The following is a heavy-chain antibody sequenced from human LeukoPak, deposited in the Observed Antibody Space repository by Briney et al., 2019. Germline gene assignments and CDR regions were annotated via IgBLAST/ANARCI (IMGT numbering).Heavy chain of an antibody. D-gene: IGHD6-13*01. CDR1: GFTFRNYA. CDR2: ISGDGGGT. CDR3: VKESLGIAAV. J-gene: IGHJ4*02. V-gene: IGHV3-64D*06. Sequence: GGSLRLSCSASGFTFRNYAMHWVRQAPGKGLEYVSPISGDGGGTSHADFVKGRFIISRENSNNKVYLQMSSLRAEDTAVYYCVKESLGIAAVWGQGTLVTVSS.